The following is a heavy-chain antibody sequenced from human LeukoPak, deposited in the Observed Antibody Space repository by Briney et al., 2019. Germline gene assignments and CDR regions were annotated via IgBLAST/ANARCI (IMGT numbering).Heavy chain of an antibody. Sequence: GGSLRLSCAASGFTFSSYSMNWVRQAPGKGLEWVSYIHGDSSTIYYADSVKGRFTISRDNAKNSLYLQMNSLRAEDTAVYYCATLNIASPFDSWGQGTLVTVSS. CDR2: IHGDSSTI. J-gene: IGHJ4*02. D-gene: IGHD2-15*01. CDR1: GFTFSSYS. V-gene: IGHV3-48*01. CDR3: ATLNIASPFDS.